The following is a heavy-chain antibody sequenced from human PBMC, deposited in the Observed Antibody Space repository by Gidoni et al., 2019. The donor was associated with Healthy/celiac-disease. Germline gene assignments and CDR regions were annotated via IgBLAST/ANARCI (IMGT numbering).Heavy chain of an antibody. CDR3: ARDEGIAVAGIRLELYYFDY. J-gene: IGHJ4*02. Sequence: QVQLVQSGAEVKKPGASVKVSCKASGYTFTSYYMHWVRQAPGQGLEWMGIINPSGGSTSYAQKFQGRVTMTRDTSTSTVYMELSSLRSEDTAVYYCARDEGIAVAGIRLELYYFDYWGQGTLVTVSS. D-gene: IGHD6-19*01. V-gene: IGHV1-46*01. CDR2: INPSGGST. CDR1: GYTFTSYY.